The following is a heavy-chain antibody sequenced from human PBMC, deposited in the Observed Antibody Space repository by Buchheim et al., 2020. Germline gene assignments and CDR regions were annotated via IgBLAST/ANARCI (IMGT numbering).Heavy chain of an antibody. CDR2: IYYSGST. J-gene: IGHJ2*01. CDR1: GGSISSGDYY. D-gene: IGHD3-16*02. CDR3: ARVPTWGTYDYVWGSYRGWYFDL. V-gene: IGHV4-30-4*01. Sequence: QVQLHESGPGLVKPSQTLSLTCTVSGGSISSGDYYWSWIRQPPGKGLEWIGYIYYSGSTYYNPSLKSRVTISVDTSKNQFSLKLSSVTAADTAVYYCARVPTWGTYDYVWGSYRGWYFDLWGRGTL.